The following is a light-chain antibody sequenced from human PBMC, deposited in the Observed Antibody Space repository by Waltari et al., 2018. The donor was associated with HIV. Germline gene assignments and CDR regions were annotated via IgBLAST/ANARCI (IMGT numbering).Light chain of an antibody. V-gene: IGKV3-15*01. CDR1: QSVGSS. J-gene: IGKJ4*01. CDR2: GAA. Sequence: EIVLTQSPATLSVFPGERVPLSCRARQSVGSSLALSQQTPGQAPRPLIYGAATRASGIPARFSGSGAGTDFTLTISSLQSEDFALYYCQQYNNGPPLSFGGGTKVEIK. CDR3: QQYNNGPPLS.